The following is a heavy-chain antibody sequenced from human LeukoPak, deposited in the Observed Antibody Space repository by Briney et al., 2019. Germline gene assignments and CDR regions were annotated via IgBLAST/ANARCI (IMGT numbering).Heavy chain of an antibody. Sequence: GGSLRLSCAVSRLTVSSKYMSWVRQAPGEGLEWDSVIYSGGSTNYADSVKGRFTISRHNSKNTLYLQMNSLRAEDTAVYYCARARARGWGFDYWGQGTLVTVSS. V-gene: IGHV3-53*04. CDR3: ARARARGWGFDY. CDR2: IYSGGST. CDR1: RLTVSSKY. D-gene: IGHD3-16*01. J-gene: IGHJ4*02.